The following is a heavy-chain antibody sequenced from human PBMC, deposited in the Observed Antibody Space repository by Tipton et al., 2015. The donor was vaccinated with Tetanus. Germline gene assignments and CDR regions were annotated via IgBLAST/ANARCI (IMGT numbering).Heavy chain of an antibody. Sequence: SLRLSCAASGFRFSYSGMHWVRQAPGKGLEWVAVIAFDGKNERYADSVKGRFIISRDNSLNTLYLQMNSLRAEDTGIYYCASPVRAHLYAFDYWGQGSLVTVSS. CDR1: GFRFSYSG. V-gene: IGHV3-30*03. J-gene: IGHJ4*02. D-gene: IGHD2-2*02. CDR3: ASPVRAHLYAFDY. CDR2: IAFDGKNE.